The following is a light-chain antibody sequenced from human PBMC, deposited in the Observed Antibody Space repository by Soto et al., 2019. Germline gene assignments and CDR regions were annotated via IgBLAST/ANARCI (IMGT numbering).Light chain of an antibody. CDR1: QNVGRNY. CDR2: AAS. Sequence: EIVLTQSPGTLSLSPGERATLSCRASQNVGRNYVAWYQQKPGQAPRLLIFAASGRVNGIPDRFSGSGSGTDFTLTITRLEPEDFALYFCQQYGSSPPYTFGQGTTLEIK. V-gene: IGKV3-20*01. J-gene: IGKJ2*01. CDR3: QQYGSSPPYT.